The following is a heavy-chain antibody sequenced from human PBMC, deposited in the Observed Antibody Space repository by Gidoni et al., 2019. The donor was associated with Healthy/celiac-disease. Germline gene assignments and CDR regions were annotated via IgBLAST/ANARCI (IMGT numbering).Heavy chain of an antibody. J-gene: IGHJ5*02. CDR3: ARTAADYGSGRTANWFDP. CDR2: INHSGST. CDR1: GGSFSGYY. D-gene: IGHD3-10*01. V-gene: IGHV4-34*01. Sequence: QVQLQQWGAGLLKPSETLSLTCAVYGGSFSGYYWSWLRQPPGKGLEWIGEINHSGSTNYNPSLKSRVTISVDTSKNQFSLKLSSVTAADTAVYYCARTAADYGSGRTANWFDPWGQGTLVTVSS.